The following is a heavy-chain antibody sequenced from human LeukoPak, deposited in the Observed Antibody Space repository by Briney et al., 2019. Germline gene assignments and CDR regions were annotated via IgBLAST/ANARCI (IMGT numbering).Heavy chain of an antibody. Sequence: GGSLRLSCAASGFTFSSYSMNWVRQAPGKGLEWVSSISSSSYIYYADSVKGRFTISRDNAKNSLYLQMNSLRAEDTAVYYCARDVAAASLLPEYFQHWGQGTLVTVSS. V-gene: IGHV3-21*01. D-gene: IGHD6-13*01. J-gene: IGHJ1*01. CDR2: ISSSSYI. CDR1: GFTFSSYS. CDR3: ARDVAAASLLPEYFQH.